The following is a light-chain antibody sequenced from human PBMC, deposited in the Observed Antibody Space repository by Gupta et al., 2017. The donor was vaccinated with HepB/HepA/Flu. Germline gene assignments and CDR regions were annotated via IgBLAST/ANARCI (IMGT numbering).Light chain of an antibody. CDR3: HQRYGLPPT. V-gene: IGKV6D-21*02. CDR1: QSIGSS. CDR2: YAT. J-gene: IGKJ4*01. Sequence: EILLTQSPDFQSVTPKEKVTITCRASQSIGSSLHWYQQKPDQSPKLLIKYATQSSSAVPSRFSGSSSGTAFTLTIISLVAEDAAAYYCHQRYGLPPTFGGGTKVEIK.